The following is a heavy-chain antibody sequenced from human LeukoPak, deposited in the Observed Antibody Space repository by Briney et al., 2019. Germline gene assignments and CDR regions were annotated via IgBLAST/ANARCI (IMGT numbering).Heavy chain of an antibody. CDR2: IKQDGSEK. V-gene: IGHV3-7*01. D-gene: IGHD3-3*01. CDR3: ATGEASLLRFLEWLLRPFDY. CDR1: GFTFSSYW. J-gene: IGHJ4*02. Sequence: PGGSQRLSCAVSGFTFSSYWMSWVRQAPGKGLEWVANIKQDGSEKYYVDSVKGRFTISRDNAKNSLYLQMNSLRAEDTAVYYCATGEASLLRFLEWLLRPFDYWGQGTLVTVSS.